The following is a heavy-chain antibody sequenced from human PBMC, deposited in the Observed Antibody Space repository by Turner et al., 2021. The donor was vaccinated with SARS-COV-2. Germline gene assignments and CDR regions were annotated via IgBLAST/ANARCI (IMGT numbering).Heavy chain of an antibody. CDR2: ITGDGLNT. CDR1: GFHLDDFA. CDR3: AKDIYDSSASYQAVVDL. Sequence: EVQLVEPGGGVVQPGGSLSLPCTASGFHLDDFAIRWVRLAPGKGLEWVSMITGDGLNTYYADFVRGRFAISGDSSQNSLFLQMNSLTDEDTAFYYCAKDIYDSSASYQAVVDLWGQGTLVTVSS. J-gene: IGHJ5*02. D-gene: IGHD3-10*01. V-gene: IGHV3-43*02.